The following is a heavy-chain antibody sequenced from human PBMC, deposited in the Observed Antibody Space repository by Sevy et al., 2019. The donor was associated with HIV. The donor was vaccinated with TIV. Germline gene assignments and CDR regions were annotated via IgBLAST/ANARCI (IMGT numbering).Heavy chain of an antibody. CDR1: GFTFSDYY. V-gene: IGHV3-11*01. CDR2: ISSSGSTI. J-gene: IGHJ4*02. CDR3: AGYCTNGVCQRGTAAAGTS. D-gene: IGHD2-8*01. Sequence: GGSLRLSCAASGFTFSDYYMSWIRQAPGKGLEWVSYISSSGSTIYYADSVKGRFTISRDNAKNSLYLQMNSLRAEDTAVYYCAGYCTNGVCQRGTAAAGTSWGQGTLVTVSS.